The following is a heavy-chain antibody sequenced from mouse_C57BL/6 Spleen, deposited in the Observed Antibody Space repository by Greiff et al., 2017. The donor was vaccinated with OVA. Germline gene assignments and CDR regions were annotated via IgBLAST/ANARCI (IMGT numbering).Heavy chain of an antibody. D-gene: IGHD1-1*01. CDR1: GYSITSGYY. CDR2: ISYDGSN. V-gene: IGHV3-6*01. Sequence: EVQLQQSGPGLVKPSQSLSLTCSVTGYSITSGYYWNWIRQFPGNKLEWMGYISYDGSNNYNPSLKNRISITRDTSKNQFFLKLNSVTTEDTATYYCAREHGSSPLDYWGQGTTLTVSS. J-gene: IGHJ2*01. CDR3: AREHGSSPLDY.